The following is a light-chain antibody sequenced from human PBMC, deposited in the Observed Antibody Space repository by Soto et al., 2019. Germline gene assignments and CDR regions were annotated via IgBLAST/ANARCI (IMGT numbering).Light chain of an antibody. Sequence: EIVMTQSPATLSVSPGERATLSCRASQSVSSNLAWYQQKPGQAPRLLIYGASTRATGIPARFGGSGSGTEFTLTISSLQSADVAVYYCQQYNNWPPNTFGQGTKLEIK. CDR3: QQYNNWPPNT. J-gene: IGKJ2*01. V-gene: IGKV3-15*01. CDR2: GAS. CDR1: QSVSSN.